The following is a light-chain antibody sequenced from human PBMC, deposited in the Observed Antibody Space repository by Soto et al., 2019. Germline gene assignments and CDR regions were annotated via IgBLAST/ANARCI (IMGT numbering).Light chain of an antibody. CDR1: QSVRGF. Sequence: EIVLTQSPATLSLSPWERATLSCRASQSVRGFLAWYQQKPGRAPRLLIYGASSRATGIPDRFSGSGSGTDFTLTISRLEPEDFAVYYCQQYGSSPITFGQGTRLEIK. V-gene: IGKV3-20*01. J-gene: IGKJ5*01. CDR3: QQYGSSPIT. CDR2: GAS.